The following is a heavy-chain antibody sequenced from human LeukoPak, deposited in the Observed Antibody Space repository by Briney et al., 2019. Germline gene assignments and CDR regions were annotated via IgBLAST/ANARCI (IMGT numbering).Heavy chain of an antibody. CDR2: ILYDGSNE. V-gene: IGHV3-33*05. Sequence: GGSLRLSCAASGFSFSSYGMHWVRQAPGKGLEWVAVILYDGSNEYYADSVKGRFTISRDISKSTLYLQMNSLTAEDTAVYYCAKDSSGTLFWLDPWGQGTLVTVSS. CDR3: AKDSSGTLFWLDP. CDR1: GFSFSSYG. J-gene: IGHJ5*02. D-gene: IGHD6-13*01.